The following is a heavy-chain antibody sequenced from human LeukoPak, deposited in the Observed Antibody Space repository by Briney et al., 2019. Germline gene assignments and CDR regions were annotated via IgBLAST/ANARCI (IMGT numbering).Heavy chain of an antibody. CDR1: GFTFSSYG. V-gene: IGHV3-30*18. Sequence: GGSLRLSCAASGFTFSSYGMHWVRQAPGKGLEWVAVISYDGSNKYYADSVKGRFTISRDNSKNTLYLQMNSLRAEDTAVYYCAKDRRIAVAGTRTGYFDYWGQGTLLTVSS. D-gene: IGHD6-19*01. J-gene: IGHJ4*02. CDR2: ISYDGSNK. CDR3: AKDRRIAVAGTRTGYFDY.